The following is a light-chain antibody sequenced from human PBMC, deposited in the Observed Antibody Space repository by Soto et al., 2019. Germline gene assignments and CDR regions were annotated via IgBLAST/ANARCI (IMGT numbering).Light chain of an antibody. Sequence: EIAMTQSPHTLSVSPGDRATLSCRASQGVRSDLAWYQQKAGQSPRLLIYGASTRAAETPARFSGSGSETEFTLTISSLQSEDFAVYYCQQYNNWPSVGQGTRLEIK. V-gene: IGKV3-15*01. CDR3: QQYNNWPS. J-gene: IGKJ5*01. CDR1: QGVRSD. CDR2: GAS.